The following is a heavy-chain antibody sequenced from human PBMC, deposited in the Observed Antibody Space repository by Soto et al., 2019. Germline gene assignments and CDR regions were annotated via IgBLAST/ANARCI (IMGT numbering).Heavy chain of an antibody. J-gene: IGHJ6*03. CDR1: GFTVSDYW. CDR2: ISDDAIST. D-gene: IGHD3-22*01. CDR3: AREVPSSGVHYID. V-gene: IGHV3-74*01. Sequence: PVGSLKLSCAVSGFTVSDYWMHWVRQAPGEGLVWVSRISDDAISTSYAKFVKGRFTISRDNAQNMVYLQLNSLTAEDTAFYFCAREVPSSGVHYID.